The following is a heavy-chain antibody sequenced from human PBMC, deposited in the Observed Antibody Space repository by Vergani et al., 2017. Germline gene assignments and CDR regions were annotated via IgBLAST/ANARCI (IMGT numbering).Heavy chain of an antibody. CDR3: VKEAGSCENFFDS. Sequence: EVQLLESGGSLKQPGGSVRLSCAASGFTFSTYAMHWVRQAPGKGLEWVSALTGGGGSTYYADSFKGRFIISRDNSRDTLYLQMNSLRPEDSATYYCVKEAGSCENFFDSWGQGTLVTVAS. J-gene: IGHJ4*02. D-gene: IGHD1-26*01. CDR1: GFTFSTYA. V-gene: IGHV3-23*01. CDR2: LTGGGGST.